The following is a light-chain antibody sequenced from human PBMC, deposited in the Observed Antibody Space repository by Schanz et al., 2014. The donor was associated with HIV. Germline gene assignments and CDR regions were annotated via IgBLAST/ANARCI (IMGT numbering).Light chain of an antibody. Sequence: QSVLTQPASVSGSPGQSITISCTGTNSDVGGYDYVSWYQQHPGKAPKLIIYDVNYRPSGSSNRFSGSKSGSTASLAIFGLQAEDEADYYCQSYDSSLRAVVFGRGTKLTVL. J-gene: IGLJ2*01. CDR3: QSYDSSLRAVV. CDR2: DVN. V-gene: IGLV2-14*01. CDR1: NSDVGGYDY.